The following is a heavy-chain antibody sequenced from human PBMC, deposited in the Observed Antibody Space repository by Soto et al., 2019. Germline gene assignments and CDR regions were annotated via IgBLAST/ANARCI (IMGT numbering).Heavy chain of an antibody. V-gene: IGHV4-31*03. Sequence: QVQLQESGPGLVKPSQTLSLTCTVSGGSISTGGYYWSWIRQHPGRGLEWIGYIYHSGMTFSNPSLQSRVAISIDTCKNKFSLKLSSVTAADTAVYYCATVRWELHDAFDIWGQGTMVSVSS. CDR3: ATVRWELHDAFDI. J-gene: IGHJ3*02. CDR2: IYHSGMT. CDR1: GGSISTGGYY. D-gene: IGHD1-26*01.